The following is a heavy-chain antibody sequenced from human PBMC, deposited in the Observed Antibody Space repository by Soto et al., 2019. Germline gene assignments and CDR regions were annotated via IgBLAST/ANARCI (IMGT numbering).Heavy chain of an antibody. J-gene: IGHJ4*02. CDR1: GGTFSSYA. Sequence: ASVKVSCKASGGTFSSYAISWVRQAPGRGLEWMGGIIPIFGTANYAQKFQGRVTITADESTSTAYMELSSLRSEDTAVYYCARAAVVGATTASYFDYWGQGTLVTVSS. D-gene: IGHD1-26*01. CDR2: IIPIFGTA. V-gene: IGHV1-69*13. CDR3: ARAAVVGATTASYFDY.